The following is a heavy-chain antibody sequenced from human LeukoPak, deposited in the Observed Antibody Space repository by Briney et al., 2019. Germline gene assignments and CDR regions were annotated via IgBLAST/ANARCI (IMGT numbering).Heavy chain of an antibody. CDR3: ATVPPVVGATTSGY. CDR2: IIPIFGTA. CDR1: GGTFSSYA. Sequence: SVKVSCKASGGTFSSYAISWVRQAPGQGLEWMGGIIPIFGTANYAQKFQGRVTITADESTSTAYMELSSLRSEDTAVYYCATVPPVVGATTSGYWGQGTLVTVSS. D-gene: IGHD1-26*01. V-gene: IGHV1-69*13. J-gene: IGHJ4*02.